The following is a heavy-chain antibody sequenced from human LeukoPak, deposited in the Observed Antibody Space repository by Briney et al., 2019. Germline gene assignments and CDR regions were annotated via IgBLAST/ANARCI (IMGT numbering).Heavy chain of an antibody. CDR1: GDSVSSKNGA. D-gene: IGHD2/OR15-2a*01. J-gene: IGHJ2*01. CDR3: AASRYYVWYFDL. Sequence: SQTLSLTCAISGDSVSSKNGAWNWIRQSPSRGLEWLGRTYYRSKWYDEYADSVKGRITISPDTSKNQFSLHAYSVTPEDTAVYYCAASRYYVWYFDLWGRGTLVTVSS. V-gene: IGHV6-1*01. CDR2: TYYRSKWYD.